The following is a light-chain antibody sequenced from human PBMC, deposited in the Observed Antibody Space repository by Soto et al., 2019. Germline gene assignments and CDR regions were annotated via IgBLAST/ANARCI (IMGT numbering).Light chain of an antibody. CDR1: SSNIGSNT. CDR2: SNN. V-gene: IGLV1-44*01. CDR3: AAWDDSLNGPNYV. J-gene: IGLJ1*01. Sequence: QSVLTQPPSASGTPGQRVTISCSGSSSNIGSNTVNWYQQLPGTAPKLLIYSNNQRPSGVPGRFSGSKSGTSASLAISGLQSEDEADYYCAAWDDSLNGPNYVFGTGTKLTVL.